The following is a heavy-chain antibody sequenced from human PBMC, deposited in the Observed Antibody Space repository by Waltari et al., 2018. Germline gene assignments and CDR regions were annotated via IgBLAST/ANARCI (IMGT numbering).Heavy chain of an antibody. CDR1: EYTLGGFS. CDR2: FVRGDVQT. V-gene: IGHV1-24*01. J-gene: IGHJ6*03. Sequence: QVQVVQSGAEAMKPGASVKVSCKVSEYTLGGFSIHWVRQPRGKGLEWIGGFVRGDVQTTSATKFLCRLTMPEDTSTDTADVELSSLRAEDTAVYYCHLLRRDIVLAGATPSYYSYMDVWGRGTAVTVSS. CDR3: HLLRRDIVLAGATPSYYSYMDV. D-gene: IGHD2-15*01.